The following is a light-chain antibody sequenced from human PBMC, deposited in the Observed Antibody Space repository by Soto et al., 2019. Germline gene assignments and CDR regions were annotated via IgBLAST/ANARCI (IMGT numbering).Light chain of an antibody. J-gene: IGLJ3*02. CDR2: EAS. CDR1: SSDVGSHNL. Sequence: QSALTQPASASGSPGQSITISCTGTSSDVGSHNLISWYQHHPANAPKLIVYEASKRPSGVSDRFSGSKSGNTASLTISGLQGEDEADYFCCSLSTTGAHWVFGGGTQLTVL. V-gene: IGLV2-23*01. CDR3: CSLSTTGAHWV.